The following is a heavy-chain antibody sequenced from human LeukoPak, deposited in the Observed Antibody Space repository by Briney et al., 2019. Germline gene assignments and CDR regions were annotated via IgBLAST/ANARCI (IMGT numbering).Heavy chain of an antibody. CDR2: IYYTGAT. CDR3: ARAGHSYGTGYYFDY. Sequence: SETLSLTCTVSGGSISSYYWSWIRLPPGKGLEWIGYIYYTGATYYNPSLKSRVTISLDTSKNQFSLKLSSVTAADAAAYYCARAGHSYGTGYYFDYWGQGALVTVSS. CDR1: GGSISSYY. V-gene: IGHV4-59*12. D-gene: IGHD5-18*01. J-gene: IGHJ4*02.